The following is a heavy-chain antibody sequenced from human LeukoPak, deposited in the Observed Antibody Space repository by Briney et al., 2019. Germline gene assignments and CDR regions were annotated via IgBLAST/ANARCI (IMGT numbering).Heavy chain of an antibody. Sequence: ASVKVSCKASGYTFTRNYIHWVRQAPGQGLEWMGIIDPGAGTTDYAQRFQGRVSLASDTSTRTVYMQLSRLRPGDTGVYYCARGQGYSSSHHDFWGQGTLVTVSS. J-gene: IGHJ4*02. D-gene: IGHD6-13*01. CDR2: IDPGAGTT. V-gene: IGHV1-46*01. CDR1: GYTFTRNY. CDR3: ARGQGYSSSHHDF.